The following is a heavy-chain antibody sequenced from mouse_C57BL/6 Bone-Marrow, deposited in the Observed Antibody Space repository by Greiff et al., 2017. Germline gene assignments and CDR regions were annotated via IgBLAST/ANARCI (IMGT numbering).Heavy chain of an antibody. D-gene: IGHD1-1*01. CDR1: GFNIKNTY. J-gene: IGHJ3*01. CDR2: IDPANGNT. Sequence: VQLKESVAELVRPGASVKLSCTASGFNIKNTYMHWVKQRPEQGLEWIGRIDPANGNTKYAPKFQGKATITADTSSNTAYLQLSSLTSEDTAIYYCAPYCGSSPAWFAYWGQGTLVTVSA. CDR3: APYCGSSPAWFAY. V-gene: IGHV14-3*01.